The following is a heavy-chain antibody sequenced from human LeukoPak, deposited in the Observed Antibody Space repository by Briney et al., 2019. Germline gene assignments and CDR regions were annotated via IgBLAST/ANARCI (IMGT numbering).Heavy chain of an antibody. V-gene: IGHV3-48*04. CDR3: VPDIVVVVAARISDY. CDR1: GFNYSSYT. J-gene: IGHJ4*02. CDR2: ISSSSSTI. Sequence: GGSLRLSCAASGFNYSSYTMNWVRQAPGKGLEWVSYISSSSSTIYYADSVKGRFTISRDNAKNSLYLQMNSLRAEDTAVYYCVPDIVVVVAARISDYWGQGTLVTVSS. D-gene: IGHD2-15*01.